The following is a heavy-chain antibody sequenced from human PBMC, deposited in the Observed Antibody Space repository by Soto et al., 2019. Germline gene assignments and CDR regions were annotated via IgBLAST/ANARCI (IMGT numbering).Heavy chain of an antibody. D-gene: IGHD3-9*01. V-gene: IGHV1-18*01. Sequence: QVQLVQSGAEVKKPGDSVKVSCKASGYTFGHFYITWVRQAPGQGLEWMGAITPHNRNTNYAEKFRGRVTMTTDTSTTTAYMELRSRRSDDTAVYYCARDEGGYDILTGYYKAHHFDQWGQGDLVTVSS. CDR2: ITPHNRNT. J-gene: IGHJ4*02. CDR1: GYTFGHFY. CDR3: ARDEGGYDILTGYYKAHHFDQ.